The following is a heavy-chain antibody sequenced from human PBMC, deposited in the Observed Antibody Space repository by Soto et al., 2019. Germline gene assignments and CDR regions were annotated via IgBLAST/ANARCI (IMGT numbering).Heavy chain of an antibody. Sequence: EVQLVESGGGLVQPGGSLRLSCAASGFTFSSYSMNWVRQAPGKGLEWVSYISSSSSTIYYADSVKGRFTISRDNAKNSVFLQMNSLRAADTAVYYCARDLSTAVAGTSVWFDPWGQGTLVTVSS. CDR2: ISSSSSTI. CDR1: GFTFSSYS. D-gene: IGHD6-19*01. CDR3: ARDLSTAVAGTSVWFDP. J-gene: IGHJ5*02. V-gene: IGHV3-48*01.